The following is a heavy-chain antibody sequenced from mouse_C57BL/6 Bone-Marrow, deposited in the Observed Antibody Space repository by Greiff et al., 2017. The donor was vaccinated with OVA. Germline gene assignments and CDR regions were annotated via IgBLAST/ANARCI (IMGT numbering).Heavy chain of an antibody. CDR2: IYPGDGDT. CDR3: ANPAWFAY. CDR1: GYAFSSSW. J-gene: IGHJ3*01. Sequence: VQLQQSGPELVKPGASVKISCKASGYAFSSSWMNWVKQRPGKGLEWIGRIYPGDGDTNYNGKFKGKATLTADKSSSTAYMQLSSLTSEDSAVCFCANPAWFAYWGQGTLVTVSA. V-gene: IGHV1-82*01.